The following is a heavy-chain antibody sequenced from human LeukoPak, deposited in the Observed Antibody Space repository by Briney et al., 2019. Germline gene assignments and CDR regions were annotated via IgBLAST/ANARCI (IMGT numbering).Heavy chain of an antibody. V-gene: IGHV3-11*05. CDR2: ISSGSSYT. J-gene: IGHJ4*02. CDR1: GFTFSDSY. CDR3: ARDLGTYYAIGY. D-gene: IGHD1-26*01. Sequence: GGSLRLSCAASGFTFSDSYMSWIRQAPGKGLEWVSYISSGSSYTTYADSVKGRFTISRDNSKNTLFLQMNNLRAEDTAVYYCARDLGTYYAIGYWGQGTLVTVSS.